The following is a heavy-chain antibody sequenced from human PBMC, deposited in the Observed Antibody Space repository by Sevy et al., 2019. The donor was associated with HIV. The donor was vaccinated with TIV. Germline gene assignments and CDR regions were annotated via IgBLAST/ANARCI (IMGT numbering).Heavy chain of an antibody. CDR1: GASIGTGSDY. D-gene: IGHD3-3*01. CDR2: IYTSGTT. V-gene: IGHV4-61*02. Sequence: KQSQTLSLTCTVSGASIGTGSDYWSWIRQPAGKGLEWIGRIYTSGTTNYNPFLKSRVTISLDTSKNQFSLKLSSVTAADTAVYYCARLNFDVLGGSYDAFDIWGQGTMVTVSS. CDR3: ARLNFDVLGGSYDAFDI. J-gene: IGHJ3*02.